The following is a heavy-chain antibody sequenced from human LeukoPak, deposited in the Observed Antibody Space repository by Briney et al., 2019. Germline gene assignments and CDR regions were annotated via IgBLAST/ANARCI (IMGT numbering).Heavy chain of an antibody. Sequence: GGSLRLSCAASEFTLSSYFMHWVRQAPGKGLVWVSRINIDGRNTISADSVEGRFTISRDNAKNTLYLQMNSLRVDDTAVYYCARAVRWDGDLDYWGQGTLVTVSS. D-gene: IGHD4-17*01. CDR1: EFTLSSYF. CDR3: ARAVRWDGDLDY. J-gene: IGHJ4*02. CDR2: INIDGRNT. V-gene: IGHV3-74*01.